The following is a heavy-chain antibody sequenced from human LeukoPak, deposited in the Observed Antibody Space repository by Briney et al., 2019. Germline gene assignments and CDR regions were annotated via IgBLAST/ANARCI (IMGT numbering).Heavy chain of an antibody. CDR1: GFTFSNYA. J-gene: IGHJ4*02. D-gene: IGHD1-26*01. Sequence: GGSLRLSCATSGFTFSNYAMSWVRQAPGKWLEWVSAISGSGGSTYHADSVKGRFPISRDNSKNTLYLQMTSLRAEDTAVYHCAKETSTYTTAWSDYWGQGTLVTVSS. CDR2: ISGSGGST. V-gene: IGHV3-23*01. CDR3: AKETSTYTTAWSDY.